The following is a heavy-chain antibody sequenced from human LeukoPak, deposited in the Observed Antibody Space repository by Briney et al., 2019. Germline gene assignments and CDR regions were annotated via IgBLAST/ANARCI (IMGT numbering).Heavy chain of an antibody. D-gene: IGHD1-1*01. J-gene: IGHJ4*02. Sequence: SETLSLTCTVSGGSINSDDYYWSWIRQPPGKGLEWIGYIYYSGSTYYNPSLKSRVTISVDTSKNQFSLRLSSVTAADTATYCCARDRGGYYYFDYWGQGTLVTVSS. CDR2: IYYSGST. V-gene: IGHV4-30-4*01. CDR3: ARDRGGYYYFDY. CDR1: GGSINSDDYY.